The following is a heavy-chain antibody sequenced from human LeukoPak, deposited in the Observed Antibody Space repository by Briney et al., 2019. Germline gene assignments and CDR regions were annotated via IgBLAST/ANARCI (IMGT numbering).Heavy chain of an antibody. J-gene: IGHJ4*02. Sequence: SETLSLTCTVSGGSISSSRDYWGWIRQPPGKGLEWIGSIYYSGSTYYNPSLKSRVTISVDTSMNQFSLKLSSVTAADTAVYYCARHVEIAVAGPIDYWGQGTLVTVSS. V-gene: IGHV4-39*01. CDR3: ARHVEIAVAGPIDY. CDR2: IYYSGST. D-gene: IGHD6-19*01. CDR1: GGSISSSRDY.